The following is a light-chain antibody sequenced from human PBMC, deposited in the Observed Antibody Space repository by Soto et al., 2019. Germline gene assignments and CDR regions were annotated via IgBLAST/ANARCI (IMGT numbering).Light chain of an antibody. J-gene: IGKJ5*01. CDR2: DAS. Sequence: EIVLTQSPATLSLSRGERATLSCRASESISPYLGWYQQKPGQSPRPLIYDASNRATGIPARFSGSGSGTDFTLIISSVEPEDSVVYFCQQRSSGVTFGQGTRLEIK. CDR3: QQRSSGVT. CDR1: ESISPY. V-gene: IGKV3-11*01.